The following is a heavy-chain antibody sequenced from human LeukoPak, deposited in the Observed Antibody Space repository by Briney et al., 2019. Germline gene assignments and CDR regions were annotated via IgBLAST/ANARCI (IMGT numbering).Heavy chain of an antibody. V-gene: IGHV1-18*01. CDR1: GYTFTSYG. D-gene: IGHD2-15*01. CDR3: ARESQGWCRGGRGGDY. CDR2: ISAYNGNT. Sequence: ASVKVSCKASGYTFTSYGISWVRQAPGQGLEWMGWISAYNGNTNYAQKLQGRVTMTTDTSTSTAYMELRSLRSDDTAVYYCARESQGWCRGGRGGDYWGQGTLVTVSS. J-gene: IGHJ4*02.